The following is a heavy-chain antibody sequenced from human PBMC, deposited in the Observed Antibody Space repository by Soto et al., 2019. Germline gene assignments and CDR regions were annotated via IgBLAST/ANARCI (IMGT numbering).Heavy chain of an antibody. CDR2: IYYSGST. Sequence: QVQLQESGPGLVKPSQTLSLTCTVSGGSISSGGYYWSWIRQHPGKGLEWIGYIYYSGSTYYNPSRKSRVTISVDTSKNQFSLKLSSVDAADTAVYYCARGDIVLMVYAGYFDLWGRGTLVTVSS. D-gene: IGHD2-8*01. CDR3: ARGDIVLMVYAGYFDL. V-gene: IGHV4-31*03. CDR1: GGSISSGGYY. J-gene: IGHJ2*01.